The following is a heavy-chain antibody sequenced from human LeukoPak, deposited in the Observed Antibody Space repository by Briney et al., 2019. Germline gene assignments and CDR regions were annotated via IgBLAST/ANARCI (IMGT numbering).Heavy chain of an antibody. CDR1: GGSISSGTYY. V-gene: IGHV4-61*02. CDR2: IYSSGST. Sequence: TLSLTCTVSGGSISSGTYYWSWIRQPAGKGLEWIGRIYSSGSTNYNPSLKSRVTISLDASKNQFSLKLSSVTAADTALYYCARDWRPGAFDIWGQGTMVTVSS. CDR3: ARDWRPGAFDI. D-gene: IGHD6-6*01. J-gene: IGHJ3*02.